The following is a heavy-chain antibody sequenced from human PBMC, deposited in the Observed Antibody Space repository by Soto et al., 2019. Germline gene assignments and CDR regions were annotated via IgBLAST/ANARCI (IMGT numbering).Heavy chain of an antibody. V-gene: IGHV3-11*01. Sequence: QVQLVESGGGLVKPGGSLRLSCAASGFSFSDYYMSWVLQVPGKALEWISYISISGSTIYYADSVRGRFTISRENPRSSLFLEMNSLRAEDTAMYYCARDERYFDYTWGSQSMDYWGQGTLVTVSS. CDR2: ISISGSTI. D-gene: IGHD3-16*01. CDR1: GFSFSDYY. J-gene: IGHJ4*02. CDR3: ARDERYFDYTWGSQSMDY.